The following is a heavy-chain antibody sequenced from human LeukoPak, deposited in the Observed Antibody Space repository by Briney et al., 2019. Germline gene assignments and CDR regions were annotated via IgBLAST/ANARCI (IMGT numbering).Heavy chain of an antibody. CDR1: GFTFSSYA. V-gene: IGHV3-23*01. CDR2: ISGSGGST. D-gene: IGHD2-2*01. CDR3: AKSRSRYCSSSYYYYGMDV. Sequence: GGSLRLSCAASGFTFSSYAMSWVRQAPGKGLEWVSAISGSGGSTYYADSVKGRFTISRDNSKNTLYLQMHSLRAEDTAVYYCAKSRSRYCSSSYYYYGMDVWGQGTTVTVSS. J-gene: IGHJ6*02.